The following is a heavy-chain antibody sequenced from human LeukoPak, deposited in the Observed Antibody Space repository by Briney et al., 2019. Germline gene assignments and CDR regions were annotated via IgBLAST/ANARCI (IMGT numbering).Heavy chain of an antibody. V-gene: IGHV3-48*03. D-gene: IGHD6-19*01. Sequence: GGSLRLSCAASGFTFSSYEMNWVRQAPGKGLEWVSYISSSGSTIYYADSVKGRFTISRDNAKNSLYLQMNSLRAEDTAVYYCARRGIISGWYWAYYFDYWGQGTLVTVSS. CDR2: ISSSGSTI. J-gene: IGHJ4*02. CDR3: ARRGIISGWYWAYYFDY. CDR1: GFTFSSYE.